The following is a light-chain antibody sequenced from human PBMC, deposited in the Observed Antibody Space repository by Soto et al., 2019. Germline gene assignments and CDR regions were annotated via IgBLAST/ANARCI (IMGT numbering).Light chain of an antibody. CDR1: QGIYAY. CDR3: QQRANWPIT. V-gene: IGKV3-11*01. CDR2: DTS. J-gene: IGKJ5*01. Sequence: EIILTQSPATLSLSPGERATLSGRPSQGIYAYLAWYQQKPGQAPRLLIYDTSSMAPGIPAMFSGSGSVADYTLTISSLEPEDFAVYYCQQRANWPITFGQGTRLEIK.